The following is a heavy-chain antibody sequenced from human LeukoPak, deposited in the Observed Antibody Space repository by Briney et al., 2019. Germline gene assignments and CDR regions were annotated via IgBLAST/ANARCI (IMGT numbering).Heavy chain of an antibody. CDR2: IDHSGST. CDR3: ARGGPGYRSGWYNY. V-gene: IGHV4-34*01. D-gene: IGHD6-19*01. CDR1: GGSFSGYY. J-gene: IGHJ4*02. Sequence: PSETLSLTCAVYGGSFSGYYRSWIRQPPGKGLEWIGEIDHSGSTNYNPSLKSRVTISVDTSKNQFSLKLSSVTAADTAVYYCARGGPGYRSGWYNYWGQGTLVTVSS.